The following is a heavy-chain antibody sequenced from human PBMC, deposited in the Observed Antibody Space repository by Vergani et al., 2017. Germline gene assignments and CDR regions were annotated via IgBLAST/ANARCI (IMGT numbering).Heavy chain of an antibody. Sequence: EVQLVESGGGLVKPGGSLRLSCAASGFTFSSYSMNWVRQAPGKGLEWVSSISSSSSYIYYADSVKGRFTISRDNAKNSLYLQMNSLRAEDTAVYYCARDFGPDDSSGYRFDYWGQGTLATVSS. CDR1: GFTFSSYS. CDR3: ARDFGPDDSSGYRFDY. V-gene: IGHV3-21*01. D-gene: IGHD3-22*01. J-gene: IGHJ4*02. CDR2: ISSSSSYI.